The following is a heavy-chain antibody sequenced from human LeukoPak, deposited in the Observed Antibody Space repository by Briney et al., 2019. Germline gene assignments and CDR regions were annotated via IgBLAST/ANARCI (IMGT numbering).Heavy chain of an antibody. CDR2: ISGSGGST. D-gene: IGHD2-15*01. CDR3: AKQNYPSLGYCSGGSCPT. J-gene: IGHJ5*02. V-gene: IGHV3-23*01. Sequence: GGSLRLSCAASGFTVSSYAMRWVRQAPGKGLEWGLAISGSGGSTYYADSVKGRFTMARANSKTTLYLQMHSLRAEDTAVYYCAKQNYPSLGYCSGGSCPTSAQGTLVTVSS. CDR1: GFTVSSYA.